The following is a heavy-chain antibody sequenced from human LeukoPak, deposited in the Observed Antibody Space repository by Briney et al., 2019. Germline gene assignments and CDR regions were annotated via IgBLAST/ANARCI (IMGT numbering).Heavy chain of an antibody. CDR2: INPNRGGT. Sequence: ASVKVSCKASGYTFTGYYMHWVRQAPGQGLEWMGWINPNRGGTNYAQKFQGRVTMTEDTSTDTAYMELRSLRSDDTAVYYCARETLTGIDYWGQGTLVSVSS. J-gene: IGHJ4*02. CDR3: ARETLTGIDY. V-gene: IGHV1-2*02. D-gene: IGHD3-9*01. CDR1: GYTFTGYY.